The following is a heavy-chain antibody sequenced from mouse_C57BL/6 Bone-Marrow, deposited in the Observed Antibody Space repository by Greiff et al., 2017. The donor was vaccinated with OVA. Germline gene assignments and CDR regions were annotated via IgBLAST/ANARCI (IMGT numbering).Heavy chain of an antibody. Sequence: EVKLVESGGGLVQSGRSLRLSCATSGFTFSDFYMEWVRQAPGKGLEWIAASRNKANDYTTEYSASVKGRFIVSRDTSQSILYLQMNALRAEDTAIYYCARDAWGYYRGMDYWGQGTSVTVSS. CDR1: GFTFSDFY. CDR2: SRNKANDYTT. V-gene: IGHV7-1*01. J-gene: IGHJ4*01. D-gene: IGHD2-12*01. CDR3: ARDAWGYYRGMDY.